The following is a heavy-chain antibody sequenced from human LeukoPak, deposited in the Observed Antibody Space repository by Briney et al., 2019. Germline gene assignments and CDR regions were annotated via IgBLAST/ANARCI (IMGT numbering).Heavy chain of an antibody. J-gene: IGHJ4*02. Sequence: SETLSLTCTVSGGSISSYYWSWVRQPPGKGLEWIGYIYYSGSTNYNPSLKSRVTISVDTSKNQFSLKLSSVTAADTAVYYCASYSYYYDSSGYFDYWGQGTLVTVSS. CDR2: IYYSGST. V-gene: IGHV4-59*01. CDR3: ASYSYYYDSSGYFDY. CDR1: GGSISSYY. D-gene: IGHD3-22*01.